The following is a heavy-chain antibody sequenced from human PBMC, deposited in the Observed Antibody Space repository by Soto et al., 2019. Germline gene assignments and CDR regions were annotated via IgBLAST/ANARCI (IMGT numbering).Heavy chain of an antibody. V-gene: IGHV3-23*01. D-gene: IGHD1-7*01. CDR2: MSGSSSTT. CDR3: AKNQERELPRVIDF. J-gene: IGHJ4*02. CDR1: GLTFSNYA. Sequence: EVRLLESGGGLVKPGGSLRLSCATSGLTFSNYAMSWVRQAPGGGLEWVSSMSGSSSTTYYADSVKGRFTISRDRSKNTLYLQMSSLRAEDTALYYCAKNQERELPRVIDFWGQETLVTVSS.